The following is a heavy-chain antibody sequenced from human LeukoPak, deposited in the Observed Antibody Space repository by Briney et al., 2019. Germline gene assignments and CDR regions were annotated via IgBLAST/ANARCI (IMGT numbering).Heavy chain of an antibody. Sequence: GGSLRLSCAASGFTFSSYWMSWVRQAPGKGLGWVANIKQDGSEKYYVDSVKGRFTISRDNAKNSLYLQMNSLRAEDTAVYYCARDELEMATIDPSFDYWGQGTLVTVSS. D-gene: IGHD5-24*01. CDR3: ARDELEMATIDPSFDY. CDR1: GFTFSSYW. V-gene: IGHV3-7*01. CDR2: IKQDGSEK. J-gene: IGHJ4*02.